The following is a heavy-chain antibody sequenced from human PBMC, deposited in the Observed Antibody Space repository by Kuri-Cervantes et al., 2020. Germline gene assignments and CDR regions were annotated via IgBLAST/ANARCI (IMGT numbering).Heavy chain of an antibody. J-gene: IGHJ4*02. CDR1: GGSISSSSYY. CDR2: IYYSGST. D-gene: IGHD6-13*01. Sequence: ESLKISCTVSGGSISSSSYYWGWIRQPPGKGLEWIGSIYYSGSTYYNPSLKSRVTISVDTSKNQFSLKLSSVTAADTAVYYCARVLKSSSRYYFDYWGQGTLVTVSS. V-gene: IGHV4-39*01. CDR3: ARVLKSSSRYYFDY.